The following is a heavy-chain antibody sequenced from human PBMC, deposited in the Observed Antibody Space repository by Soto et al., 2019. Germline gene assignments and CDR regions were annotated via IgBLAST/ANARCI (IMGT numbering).Heavy chain of an antibody. CDR3: ARQRPTDGRWEFANYYGMDV. CDR2: ISHSEST. CDR1: GGSFSAYY. Sequence: SETLSLTCAVYGGSFSAYYWSWVRQPPGKGLEWIGEISHSESTKYNPSLKSRVTISVDTSKNQFSLKLSSVTAADTAVYYCARQRPTDGRWEFANYYGMDVWGQGTPVTVS. V-gene: IGHV4-34*01. D-gene: IGHD1-26*01. J-gene: IGHJ6*02.